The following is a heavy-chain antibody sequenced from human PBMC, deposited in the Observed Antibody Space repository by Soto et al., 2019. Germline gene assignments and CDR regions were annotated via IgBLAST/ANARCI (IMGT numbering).Heavy chain of an antibody. D-gene: IGHD3-10*01. CDR1: GFTFSDYY. J-gene: IGHJ1*01. Sequence: GWSLRLSCAASGFTFSDYYMRWIRQAPGKGLEWVANIKQDGSEKYYVDPVKGRFIISRDNTKNSLYLQMDSLGAEDTAVYFCASGLWTFQHWGQGTLVSVSS. CDR3: ASGLWTFQH. V-gene: IGHV3-7*01. CDR2: IKQDGSEK.